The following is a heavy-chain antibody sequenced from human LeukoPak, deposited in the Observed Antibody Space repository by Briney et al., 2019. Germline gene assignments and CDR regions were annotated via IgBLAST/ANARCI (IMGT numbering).Heavy chain of an antibody. V-gene: IGHV4-30-4*01. D-gene: IGHD3-10*01. J-gene: IGHJ6*04. Sequence: SQTLSLTCTVSGGSISSGDYYWSWIRQPPGKGLEWIGYIYYSGSTYYNPSLKSRVTISVDTSKNQFSLKLSSVTAADTAVYYCARDTLRGFGELSYYYYGMDVCGKGTTVTVSS. CDR2: IYYSGST. CDR3: ARDTLRGFGELSYYYYGMDV. CDR1: GGSISSGDYY.